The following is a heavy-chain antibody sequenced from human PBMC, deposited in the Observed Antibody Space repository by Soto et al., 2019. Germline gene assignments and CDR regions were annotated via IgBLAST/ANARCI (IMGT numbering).Heavy chain of an antibody. Sequence: GGSLRLSCAASGFTFSSYAMSWVRQAPGKGLEWVSAISGSGGSTYYADSVKGRFTISRDNSKNTLYLQMNSLRAEDTAVYYCAKLGKYCSGGSCYFIRGNYYYMDVWGKGTTVTVSS. CDR2: ISGSGGST. CDR3: AKLGKYCSGGSCYFIRGNYYYMDV. V-gene: IGHV3-23*01. D-gene: IGHD2-15*01. CDR1: GFTFSSYA. J-gene: IGHJ6*03.